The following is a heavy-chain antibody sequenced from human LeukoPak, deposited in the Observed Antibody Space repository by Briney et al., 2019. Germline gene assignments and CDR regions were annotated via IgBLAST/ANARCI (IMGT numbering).Heavy chain of an antibody. J-gene: IGHJ1*01. V-gene: IGHV1-2*02. CDR3: ARGGSMQQLLAHQY. CDR2: IKPNSGGT. D-gene: IGHD6-13*01. CDR1: GYTFTGYY. Sequence: ASVKVSCKAPGYTFTGYYMHWMRQAPGQGREWMGWIKPNSGGTKYAQKFQGRITMTRDTSIDTAYMELDRLISDDTAIYYCARGGSMQQLLAHQYWGQGTLVTVSS.